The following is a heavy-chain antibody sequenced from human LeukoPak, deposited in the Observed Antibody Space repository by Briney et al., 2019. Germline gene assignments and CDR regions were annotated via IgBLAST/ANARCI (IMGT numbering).Heavy chain of an antibody. CDR1: GGTISSYY. Sequence: SETLSLTCTVSGGTISSYYWNWIRQPPGKGLEWIGYIHYSGSTKYNPSLKSRVTISVDTSKNQFSLKLSSVTAADTAVYYCARGSGVTEYPFDYWGQGTLVTVSS. D-gene: IGHD3-10*01. CDR2: IHYSGST. CDR3: ARGSGVTEYPFDY. J-gene: IGHJ4*02. V-gene: IGHV4-59*01.